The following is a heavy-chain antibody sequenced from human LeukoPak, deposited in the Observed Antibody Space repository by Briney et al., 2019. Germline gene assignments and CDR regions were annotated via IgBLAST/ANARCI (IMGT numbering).Heavy chain of an antibody. V-gene: IGHV3-30*18. Sequence: GGSLRLSCAASGFTFSSYGMHWVRHAPGKGLEWVAVISYDGSNKYYADSVKGRFTISRDNSKNTLYLQMNSLRAEDTAVYYCAKGRLPIYVLRYFDWSFDYWGQGTLVTVSS. J-gene: IGHJ4*02. CDR2: ISYDGSNK. CDR3: AKGRLPIYVLRYFDWSFDY. D-gene: IGHD3-9*01. CDR1: GFTFSSYG.